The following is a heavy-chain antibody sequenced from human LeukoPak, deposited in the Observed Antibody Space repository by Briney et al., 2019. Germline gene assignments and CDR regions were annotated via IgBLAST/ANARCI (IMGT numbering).Heavy chain of an antibody. V-gene: IGHV1-2*04. CDR1: GYTFTGYY. CDR2: INPNSGGT. D-gene: IGHD2-15*01. Sequence: GASVKVSCKASGYTFTGYYMHWVRQAPGQGLEWMGWINPNSGGTNYAQKFQGWVTMTRDTSISTAHMELSRLRSDDTAVYYCARERRDGSWFDPWGQGTLVTVSS. CDR3: ARERRDGSWFDP. J-gene: IGHJ5*02.